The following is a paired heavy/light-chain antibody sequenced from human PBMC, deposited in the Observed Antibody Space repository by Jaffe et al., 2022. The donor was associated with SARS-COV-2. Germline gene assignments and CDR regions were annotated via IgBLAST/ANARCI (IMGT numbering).Light chain of an antibody. V-gene: IGKV1-27*01. CDR3: QKYDSVPLT. J-gene: IGKJ4*01. Sequence: DIQMTQSPSSLSASVGDRVTITCRASQGISNYLAWYQQKAGKVPKLLIYAASTLQSGVPSRFSGSGSGTDFSLTISSLQPEDVASYYCQKYDSVPLTFGGGTKVEIK. CDR2: AAS. CDR1: QGISNY.
Heavy chain of an antibody. CDR3: ARKSGITMMIVGPRDWYFDL. CDR2: ISTSGSAI. Sequence: EVQLVESGGGLVQPGGSLRLSCAASGFSFNSYSMNWVRQAPGKGLEWVSYISTSGSAIYYADSVKGRFTISRDNAKNSLYLNINSLRAEDTAVYYCARKSGITMMIVGPRDWYFDLWGRGTLVTVSS. D-gene: IGHD3-22*01. CDR1: GFSFNSYS. V-gene: IGHV3-48*01. J-gene: IGHJ2*01.